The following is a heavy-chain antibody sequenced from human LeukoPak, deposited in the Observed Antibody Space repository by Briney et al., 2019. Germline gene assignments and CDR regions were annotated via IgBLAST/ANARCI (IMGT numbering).Heavy chain of an antibody. V-gene: IGHV3-23*01. J-gene: IGHJ4*02. CDR2: ISVSGGST. CDR1: GFTFSSFG. Sequence: GGSLRLSCAASGFTFSSFGMSWVRQAPGKGLEWVSAISVSGGSTYYADSAKGRFIISRDNSKNTLYLQMNSLRAEDTAVYYCAKMTWPYYDSSGYYYCDYWRQGTRVSVSS. D-gene: IGHD3-22*01. CDR3: AKMTWPYYDSSGYYYCDY.